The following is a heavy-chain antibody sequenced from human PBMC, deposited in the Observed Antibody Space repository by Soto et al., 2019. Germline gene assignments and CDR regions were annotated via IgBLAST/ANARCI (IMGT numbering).Heavy chain of an antibody. CDR2: ISYDGSLQ. J-gene: IGHJ4*02. CDR3: VSDRGYGHASVPYS. D-gene: IGHD5-18*01. V-gene: IGHV3-30*03. Sequence: QAQLVESGGGVVQPGRSLRLSCAASGFAFSSYGMHWVRQAPGTGLEWVAVISYDGSLQHYADSVKGRFTISRDKSKNMVLLQMGSLRAEDTAVYYCVSDRGYGHASVPYSWGQGTLVSVSS. CDR1: GFAFSSYG.